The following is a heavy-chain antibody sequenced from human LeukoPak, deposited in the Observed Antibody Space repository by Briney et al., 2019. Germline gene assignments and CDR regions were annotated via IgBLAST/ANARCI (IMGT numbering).Heavy chain of an antibody. V-gene: IGHV3-53*01. Sequence: GGSLRLSCAASGDTFSSYTMNWVRQAPGKGLEWVSVIYSGGSTYYADSVKGRFTISRDNSKNTLYLQMNSLRAEDTAVYYCARESITMVRGAYYFDYWGQGTLVTVSS. J-gene: IGHJ4*02. CDR1: GDTFSSYT. D-gene: IGHD3-10*01. CDR3: ARESITMVRGAYYFDY. CDR2: IYSGGST.